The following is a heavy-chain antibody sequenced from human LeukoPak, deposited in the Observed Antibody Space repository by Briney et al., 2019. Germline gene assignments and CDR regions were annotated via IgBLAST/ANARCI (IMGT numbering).Heavy chain of an antibody. V-gene: IGHV1-8*03. D-gene: IGHD3-10*01. Sequence: VSVKVSCKASGYTFTSYDINWVRQATGQGLEWMGWMNPNSGNTGYAQKFQGRVTITRNTPISTAYMELSSLRSEDTAVYYCARSGIKMVRGVIIKSPYHMDVWGKGTTVTVSS. CDR2: MNPNSGNT. CDR1: GYTFTSYD. CDR3: ARSGIKMVRGVIIKSPYHMDV. J-gene: IGHJ6*03.